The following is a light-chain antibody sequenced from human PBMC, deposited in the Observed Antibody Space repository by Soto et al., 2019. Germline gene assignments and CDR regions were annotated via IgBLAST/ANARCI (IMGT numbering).Light chain of an antibody. CDR2: INSDGSH. Sequence: QSVLTQSPSASASLGASVKLTCTLSSGHSTYAIAWHQQQPEKGPRYLMKINSDGSHSKRDGIPDRFSGSRSGAERSLTISSLQSEDEADYYCQTWGTGIRLFGGGTKLTVL. CDR1: SGHSTYA. J-gene: IGLJ3*02. V-gene: IGLV4-69*02. CDR3: QTWGTGIRL.